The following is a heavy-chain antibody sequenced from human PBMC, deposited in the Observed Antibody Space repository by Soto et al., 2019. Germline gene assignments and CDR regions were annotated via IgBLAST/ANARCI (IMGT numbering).Heavy chain of an antibody. Sequence: QVQLVQSGAEVKKPGASVKVSCKASGYTFTSYGISWVRQAPGQGLEWMGWINPYNGNTKYAQKLQGRVTMTTDTSTSTADMGLRSLRSDDTAVYYCAGDAAVGLFDYWGQGALVTLSS. J-gene: IGHJ4*02. D-gene: IGHD1-26*01. CDR3: AGDAAVGLFDY. CDR2: INPYNGNT. CDR1: GYTFTSYG. V-gene: IGHV1-18*01.